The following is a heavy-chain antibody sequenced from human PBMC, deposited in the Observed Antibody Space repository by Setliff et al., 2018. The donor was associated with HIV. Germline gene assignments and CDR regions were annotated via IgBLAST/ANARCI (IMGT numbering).Heavy chain of an antibody. D-gene: IGHD2-15*01. CDR1: GGSFSGYY. V-gene: IGHV4-34*01. Sequence: SETLSLTCAVYGGSFSGYYWSWIRQPPGKGLEWIGEINHSGSTNYNPSLKSRVTISVDTSKNQFSLKLSSVTAADTAVYYCASARNVYCSGPLGCFDPWDQGTLVTVSS. CDR2: INHSGST. CDR3: ASARNVYCSGPLGCFDP. J-gene: IGHJ5*02.